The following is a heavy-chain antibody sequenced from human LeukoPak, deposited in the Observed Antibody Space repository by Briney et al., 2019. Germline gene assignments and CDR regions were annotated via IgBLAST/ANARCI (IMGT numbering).Heavy chain of an antibody. CDR2: ISSSSSYI. CDR3: AKEYNWNYAFDY. V-gene: IGHV3-21*01. J-gene: IGHJ4*02. CDR1: GFTFSSYS. D-gene: IGHD1-7*01. Sequence: GGPLRLSCAASGFTFSSYSMNWVRQAPGKGLEWVSSISSSSSYIYYADSVKGRFTISRDNAKNSLYLQMNSLRAEDTAVYYCAKEYNWNYAFDYWGQGTLVTVSS.